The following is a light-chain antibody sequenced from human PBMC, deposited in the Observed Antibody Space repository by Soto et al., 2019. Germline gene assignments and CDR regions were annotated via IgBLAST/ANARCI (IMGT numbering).Light chain of an antibody. V-gene: IGKV1-5*01. CDR3: QQYSSYSPT. CDR2: DAS. J-gene: IGKJ1*01. Sequence: DIQMTQSPSTLSASVGDRVTITCRASESISRWVAWYQQKPGKAPKLLIYDASDLESGVSSRFSGSGSGTEFTLTISSLQPDDFATYYCQQYSSYSPTFGQGTKVKIK. CDR1: ESISRW.